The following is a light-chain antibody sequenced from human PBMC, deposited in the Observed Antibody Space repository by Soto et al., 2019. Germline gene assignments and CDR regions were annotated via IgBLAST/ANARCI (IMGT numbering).Light chain of an antibody. CDR3: CSYAGSSTLV. V-gene: IGLV2-23*02. CDR1: SSDVGSYNL. CDR2: EVS. Sequence: QLVLTQPASVSGSPGQSITISCTGTSSDVGSYNLVSWYQQHPGKAPKLMIYEVSKRPSGVSNRFSGSKPGNTASLTISGLQAEDEADYYCCSYAGSSTLVFGGGTKLTVL. J-gene: IGLJ2*01.